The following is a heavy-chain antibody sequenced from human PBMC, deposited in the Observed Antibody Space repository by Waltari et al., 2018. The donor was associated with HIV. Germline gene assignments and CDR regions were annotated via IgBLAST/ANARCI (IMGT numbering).Heavy chain of an antibody. CDR2: INPNSGGT. CDR3: ARGPRSDYVWGSYRYLEDEYYFDY. V-gene: IGHV1-2*04. D-gene: IGHD3-16*02. CDR1: GYTFTGYY. Sequence: QVQLVQSGAEVKKPGASVKVSCKASGYTFTGYYMHWVRQAPGQGLEWMGWINPNSGGTNYAQKFQGWVTMTRDTSISTAYMELSRLRSDDTAVYYCARGPRSDYVWGSYRYLEDEYYFDYWGQGTLVTVSS. J-gene: IGHJ4*02.